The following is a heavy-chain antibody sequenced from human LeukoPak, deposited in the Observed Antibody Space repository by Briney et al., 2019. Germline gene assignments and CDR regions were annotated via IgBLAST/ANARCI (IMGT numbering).Heavy chain of an antibody. J-gene: IGHJ4*02. CDR3: AREYPRYCSGGSCYSGY. CDR1: GFTFSSYW. Sequence: GGSLRLSCAASGFTFSSYWMSWVRQAPGKGLEWVANIKQDGSEKYYVDSVKGRFTISRDNAKNSLYLQMNSLRAEDTAVYYCAREYPRYCSGGSCYSGYWGQGTLVTVSS. V-gene: IGHV3-7*01. CDR2: IKQDGSEK. D-gene: IGHD2-15*01.